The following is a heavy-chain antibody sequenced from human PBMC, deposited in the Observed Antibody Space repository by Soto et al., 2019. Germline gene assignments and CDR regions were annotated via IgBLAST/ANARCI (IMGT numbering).Heavy chain of an antibody. V-gene: IGHV1-3*01. D-gene: IGHD5-18*01. Sequence: QVQLVQSGAEVKKPGASVKVSCKASGYTFTSYAMHWVRQAPGQRLEWMGWINAGNGNTKYSQKFQGRVTITRDTSASTAYMELSSLRSEDTAVYYCARDAHSYGTYYYGMDVWGQGTTVTVSS. J-gene: IGHJ6*02. CDR3: ARDAHSYGTYYYGMDV. CDR1: GYTFTSYA. CDR2: INAGNGNT.